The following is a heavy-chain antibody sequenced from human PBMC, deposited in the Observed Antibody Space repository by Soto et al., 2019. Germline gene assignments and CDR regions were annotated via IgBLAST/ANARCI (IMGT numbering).Heavy chain of an antibody. V-gene: IGHV5-10-1*01. Sequence: PGESLKISCKGSGYSFTSYWISWVRQMPGKGLEWMGRIDPSDSYTNYSPSFQGHVTISADKSISTAYLQWSSLKASDTAMYYCARHVYSYYDSSGYSDAFDIWGQGTMVTVSS. D-gene: IGHD3-22*01. CDR1: GYSFTSYW. J-gene: IGHJ3*02. CDR2: IDPSDSYT. CDR3: ARHVYSYYDSSGYSDAFDI.